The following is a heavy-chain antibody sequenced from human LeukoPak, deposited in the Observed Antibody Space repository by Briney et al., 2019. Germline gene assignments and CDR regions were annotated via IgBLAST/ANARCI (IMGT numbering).Heavy chain of an antibody. D-gene: IGHD5-12*01. J-gene: IGHJ4*02. CDR3: ARDPPDMSGFSFDY. Sequence: ASVKVSCKTSGYTFTDYYIHWVRQAPGQGLEWMGWINPNNGGTKYAQKFQGRVTMTGDTSISTAYMELSRLRSDDTAVYYCARDPPDMSGFSFDYWGQGTLVSVSS. CDR1: GYTFTDYY. CDR2: INPNNGGT. V-gene: IGHV1-2*02.